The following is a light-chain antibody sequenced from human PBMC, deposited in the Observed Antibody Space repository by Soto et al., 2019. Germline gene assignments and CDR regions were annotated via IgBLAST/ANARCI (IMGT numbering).Light chain of an antibody. CDR2: DVS. J-gene: IGLJ2*01. CDR3: SSYTSSSTPYVV. V-gene: IGLV2-14*01. Sequence: QSALTQPASASGSPGQSITISCTGTSSDVGGYNYVSWYQQHPGKAPKLMIYDVSNRPSGVSNRFSGSKSGNTASLTISGLQAEDEADYYCSSYTSSSTPYVVFGGGTKVTVL. CDR1: SSDVGGYNY.